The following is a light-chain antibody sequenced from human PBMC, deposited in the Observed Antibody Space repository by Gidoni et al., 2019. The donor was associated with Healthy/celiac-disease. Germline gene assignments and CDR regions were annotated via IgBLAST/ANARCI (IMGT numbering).Light chain of an antibody. CDR3: CSYAGSYTFVV. CDR1: SSDVGGYNY. CDR2: DVS. J-gene: IGLJ2*01. V-gene: IGLV2-11*01. Sequence: QSALPHPRPVSGSPGQSVTSSCTGTSSDVGGYNYVSWYQQHPGNAPKLMIYDVSKRPSGVPDRFSGSKSGNTASLTISGLQAEDEADYYCCSYAGSYTFVVFGGGTKLTVL.